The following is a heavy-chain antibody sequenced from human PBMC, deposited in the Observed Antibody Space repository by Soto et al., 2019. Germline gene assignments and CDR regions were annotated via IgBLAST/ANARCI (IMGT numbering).Heavy chain of an antibody. CDR2: VYQGGST. J-gene: IGHJ6*02. D-gene: IGHD3-10*01. Sequence: KASETLSLTCAVSGYSISSGYYWNWIRQPPGKGLEWIGNVYQGGSTYSNPSLRSRVTISADTSKNHFSLRLTSVTAADTAVYYCARGVEFGGMDVWGQGTTVTVSS. CDR3: ARGVEFGGMDV. V-gene: IGHV4-38-2*01. CDR1: GYSISSGYY.